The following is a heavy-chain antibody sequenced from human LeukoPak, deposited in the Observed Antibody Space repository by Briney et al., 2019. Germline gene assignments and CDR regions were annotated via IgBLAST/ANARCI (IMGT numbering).Heavy chain of an antibody. V-gene: IGHV4-38-2*02. CDR3: ARVSGYDWESFYDY. D-gene: IGHD5-12*01. J-gene: IGHJ4*02. CDR1: GYSISSGYY. Sequence: SETLSLTCTVSGYSISSGYYWGWIRQPPGKGLEWIGSFYDSGNTYYNPSLKSRVTISVDTSKNQFSLKLRSVTAADTAVYYCARVSGYDWESFYDYWGQGTLVTVSS. CDR2: FYDSGNT.